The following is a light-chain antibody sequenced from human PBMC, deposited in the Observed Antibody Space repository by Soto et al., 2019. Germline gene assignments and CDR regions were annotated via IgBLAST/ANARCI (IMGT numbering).Light chain of an antibody. CDR1: QSVSSY. CDR2: DAS. V-gene: IGKV3-11*01. Sequence: EIVLTQSPATLSLSPGERATLSCRASQSVSSYLAWYQQQPGQAPRLLIHDASSRATGIPARFSGSGSGTDFTLTISSLEPEDFALYYCQQRNNWPPSITFGQGTRLEI. J-gene: IGKJ5*01. CDR3: QQRNNWPPSIT.